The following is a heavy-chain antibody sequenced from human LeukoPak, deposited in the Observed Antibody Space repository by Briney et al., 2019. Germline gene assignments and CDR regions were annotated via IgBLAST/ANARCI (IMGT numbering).Heavy chain of an antibody. J-gene: IGHJ4*02. CDR2: INTRDGGT. V-gene: IGHV1-2*02. CDR1: GYTFTDFY. Sequence: GASVKVSCTGSGYTFTDFYLRLGPHAPGQGLGWVGYINTRDGGTSSPPDFRGRVTMTTDESSSTVYMELSRLDADDTAIYYCAREGNGLLSKDLDYWGQGTLVTVSS. D-gene: IGHD2-15*01. CDR3: AREGNGLLSKDLDY.